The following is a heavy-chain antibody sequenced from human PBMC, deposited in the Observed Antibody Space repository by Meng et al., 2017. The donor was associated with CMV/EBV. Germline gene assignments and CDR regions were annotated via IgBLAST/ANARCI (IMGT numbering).Heavy chain of an antibody. CDR3: AVAVAPRGDAFDI. V-gene: IGHV1-2*02. J-gene: IGHJ3*02. D-gene: IGHD6-19*01. Sequence: ASVKVSCKASGYTLTGYYMHWVRQAPGQGLEWMGWINPNSGGTNYAQKFQGRVTMTRDTSISTAYMELSRLRSDDTAVYYCAVAVAPRGDAFDIWGQGTMVTVSS. CDR1: GYTLTGYY. CDR2: INPNSGGT.